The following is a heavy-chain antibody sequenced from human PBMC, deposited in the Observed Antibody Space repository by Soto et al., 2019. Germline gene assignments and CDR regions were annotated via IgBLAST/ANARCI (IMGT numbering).Heavy chain of an antibody. CDR2: IIPILGIA. CDR1: GGTFSSYT. D-gene: IGHD4-17*01. Sequence: GASVKVSCKASGGTFSSYTISWVRQAPGQGLEWMGRIIPILGIANYAQKFQGRVTITADKSTSTAYMELSSLRSEDTAVYYCARGRLTTVVTPSYFDYWGKGTLVTVSS. V-gene: IGHV1-69*02. J-gene: IGHJ4*02. CDR3: ARGRLTTVVTPSYFDY.